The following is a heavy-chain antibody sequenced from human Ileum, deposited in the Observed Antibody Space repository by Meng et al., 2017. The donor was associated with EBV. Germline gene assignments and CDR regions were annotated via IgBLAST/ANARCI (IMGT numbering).Heavy chain of an antibody. CDR2: IYYNTNT. Sequence: HVRLQESGPGLVKPSGTLSLTCAVSGESIISNYWWSWVRQPPGKGLEWIGEIYYNTNTNYNPSLKGRVTMSVDTSQNQFSLTLSSVTAADTAVYFCARKFSVVGSTDGWFDPWGQGILVTVSS. V-gene: IGHV4-4*02. CDR1: GESIISNYW. CDR3: ARKFSVVGSTDGWFDP. D-gene: IGHD2-8*01. J-gene: IGHJ5*02.